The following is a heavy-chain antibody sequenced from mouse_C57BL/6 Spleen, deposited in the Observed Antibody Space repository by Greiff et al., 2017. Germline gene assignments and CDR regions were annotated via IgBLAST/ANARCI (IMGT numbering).Heavy chain of an antibody. J-gene: IGHJ2*01. D-gene: IGHD1-1*01. CDR3: AKNCGSNYYFDY. Sequence: VQLKESGPGLVAPSQSLSITCTVSGFSFTSYGVSWVRQPPGKGLEWLGVLWGDGSTNNHSALIPRLSISKDNSKSQVCLKLNSLQTDDTATYYCAKNCGSNYYFDYWGQGTTLTVSS. V-gene: IGHV2-3*01. CDR1: GFSFTSYG. CDR2: LWGDGST.